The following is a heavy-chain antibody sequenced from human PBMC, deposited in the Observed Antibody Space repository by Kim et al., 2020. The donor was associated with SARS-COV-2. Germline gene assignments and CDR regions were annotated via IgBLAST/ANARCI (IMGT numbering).Heavy chain of an antibody. Sequence: GGSLRLSCAASGFRFSSYEINWVRQAPGKGLEWVSYISSSGKTIYYADSVKGRFTISRDNAKNSVSLQMNSLRAEDTAVYYCARVPSNERGYTSGVDSHYFSMDVWGQGTTVTVSS. CDR1: GFRFSSYE. D-gene: IGHD5-18*01. J-gene: IGHJ6*02. V-gene: IGHV3-48*03. CDR2: ISSSGKTI. CDR3: ARVPSNERGYTSGVDSHYFSMDV.